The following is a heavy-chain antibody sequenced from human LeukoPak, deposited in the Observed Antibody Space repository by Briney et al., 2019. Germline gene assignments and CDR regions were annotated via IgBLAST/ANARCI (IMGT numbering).Heavy chain of an antibody. CDR2: IYHTGST. CDR3: ARHASIAVAGTDY. J-gene: IGHJ4*02. Sequence: SETLTLTCGVSGYSISRGYYWGWIRQPPGNGLEWIGNIYHTGSTYYNPSLKSRVTISVDTSKNQFSLKLSSVTAADTAVYYCARHASIAVAGTDYWGQGTLVTVSS. V-gene: IGHV4-38-2*01. D-gene: IGHD6-19*01. CDR1: GYSISRGYY.